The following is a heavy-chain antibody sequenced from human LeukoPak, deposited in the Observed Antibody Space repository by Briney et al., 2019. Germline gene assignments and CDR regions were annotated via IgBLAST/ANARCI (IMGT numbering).Heavy chain of an antibody. V-gene: IGHV3-73*01. CDR1: GFTFSGST. Sequence: PGGALRLSCAASGFTFSGSTVHWVRQASGKGQEWVGHIRTKANNYATAYAASVKGRFTISRDDSKNTAYLQMNSLKTEDTAVYYCSRHEALPGDYWGQGTLVTVSS. J-gene: IGHJ4*02. CDR2: IRTKANNYAT. D-gene: IGHD2-21*02. CDR3: SRHEALPGDY.